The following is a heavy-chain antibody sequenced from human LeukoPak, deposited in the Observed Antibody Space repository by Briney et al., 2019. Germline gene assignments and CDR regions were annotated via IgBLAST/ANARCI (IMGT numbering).Heavy chain of an antibody. CDR1: GYTFTGYY. CDR3: ARIPNPFIVVVPAAKRTYYFDY. V-gene: IGHV1-2*02. CDR2: INPNSGGT. J-gene: IGHJ4*02. Sequence: GASVKVSCKASGYTFTGYYMHWVRQAPGHGLEWMGWINPNSGGTNYAQKSQGKVTMTRDTSISTAYMELSRLRSDDTAVYYCARIPNPFIVVVPAAKRTYYFDYWGQGTLVTVSS. D-gene: IGHD2-2*01.